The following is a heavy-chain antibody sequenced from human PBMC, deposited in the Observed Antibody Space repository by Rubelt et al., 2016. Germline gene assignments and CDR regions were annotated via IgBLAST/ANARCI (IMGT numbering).Heavy chain of an antibody. CDR2: INPNGGGT. Sequence: GLEWMGRINPNGGGTDYAQKFQGWVTMTRDTSISTAYMELSRLRSDDTAVYYCAREVLAVAGTNYFDYWGQGTLVTVSS. V-gene: IGHV1-2*04. CDR3: AREVLAVAGTNYFDY. D-gene: IGHD6-19*01. J-gene: IGHJ4*02.